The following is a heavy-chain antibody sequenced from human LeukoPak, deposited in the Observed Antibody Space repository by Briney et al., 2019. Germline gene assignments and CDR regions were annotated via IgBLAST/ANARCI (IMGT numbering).Heavy chain of an antibody. Sequence: PSQTLSLTCTVSGGSISSGGYYWSWIRQHPGQGLEWIGYIYYSGSTYYNPSLKSRVTISEDTSKNQFSLKLSSVTAADTAVYYCASHGSGSYYRYFDLWGRGTLVTVSS. V-gene: IGHV4-31*03. J-gene: IGHJ2*01. CDR2: IYYSGST. D-gene: IGHD3-10*01. CDR3: ASHGSGSYYRYFDL. CDR1: GGSISSGGYY.